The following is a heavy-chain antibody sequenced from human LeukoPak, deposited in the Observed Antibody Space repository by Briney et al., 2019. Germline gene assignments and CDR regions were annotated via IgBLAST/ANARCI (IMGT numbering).Heavy chain of an antibody. D-gene: IGHD6-6*01. CDR2: IYYSGTT. Sequence: SETLSLTCTVSGGSLISSSSGSYYWGWIRQSPGKGPEWVGAIYYSGTTYYSPSLKSRVTISVDRSKNQFSLKLSSVTAADTAVYYCASGIAARPPYFDYWGQGTLVTVSS. V-gene: IGHV4-39*07. CDR3: ASGIAARPPYFDY. J-gene: IGHJ4*02. CDR1: GGSLISSSSGSYY.